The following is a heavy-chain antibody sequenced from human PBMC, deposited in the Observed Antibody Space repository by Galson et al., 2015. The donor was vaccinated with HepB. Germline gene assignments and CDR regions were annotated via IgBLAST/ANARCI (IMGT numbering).Heavy chain of an antibody. CDR1: GFSFNIYP. V-gene: IGHV3-23*01. D-gene: IGHD2-2*01. J-gene: IGHJ6*02. CDR3: AKGNRKDIVAVPTAMSNYYYAMDV. Sequence: SLRLSCAASGFSFNIYPMTWVRQAPGKGLQWVSLIGASGGGTYYADSVKGRFIISRDNSKNMVYLQMNSLRAEDTAVYYCAKGNRKDIVAVPTAMSNYYYAMDVWGQGTTVTVTS. CDR2: IGASGGGT.